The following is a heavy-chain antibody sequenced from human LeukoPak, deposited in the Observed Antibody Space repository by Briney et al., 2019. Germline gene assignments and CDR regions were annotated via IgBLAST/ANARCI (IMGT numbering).Heavy chain of an antibody. J-gene: IGHJ6*03. Sequence: PGGSLRLSCAASGFTFSSYAMHWVRQAPGKGLEYVSAISSNGGSTYYANSVKGRFTISRDNSKNTLYLQMGSLRAEDMAVYYCARDQVQRGTGDAVYYYYMDVWGKGTTVTVSS. CDR3: ARDQVQRGTGDAVYYYYMDV. CDR2: ISSNGGST. D-gene: IGHD7-27*01. CDR1: GFTFSSYA. V-gene: IGHV3-64*01.